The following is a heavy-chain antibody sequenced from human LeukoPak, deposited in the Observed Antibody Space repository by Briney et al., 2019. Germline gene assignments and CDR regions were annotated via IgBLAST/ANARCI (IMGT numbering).Heavy chain of an antibody. Sequence: QAGGSLRLSCAASGFTVSSNYMTWVRQAPGKGLEWVSVIYTGGSTYYADPVKGRFSISRDTSKNTLYLQMNSLRAEDTAVYYCARGVYSSSWYFDYWGQGTLVTVSS. D-gene: IGHD6-13*01. CDR3: ARGVYSSSWYFDY. CDR1: GFTVSSNY. V-gene: IGHV3-66*01. CDR2: IYTGGST. J-gene: IGHJ4*02.